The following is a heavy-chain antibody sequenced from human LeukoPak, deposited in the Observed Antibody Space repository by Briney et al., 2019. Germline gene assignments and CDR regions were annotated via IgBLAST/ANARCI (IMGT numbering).Heavy chain of an antibody. D-gene: IGHD3-3*01. Sequence: SQTLSLTCTVSGGSISSGSYYWSWIRQPAGKGLEWIGRIYNSGSTNYNPSLKSRVTISVDTSKNQFSLKLSSVTAADTAVYYCARGTYYDFWSGYSRWGQGTLVTVSS. CDR2: IYNSGST. CDR1: GGSISSGSYY. CDR3: ARGTYYDFWSGYSR. J-gene: IGHJ1*01. V-gene: IGHV4-61*02.